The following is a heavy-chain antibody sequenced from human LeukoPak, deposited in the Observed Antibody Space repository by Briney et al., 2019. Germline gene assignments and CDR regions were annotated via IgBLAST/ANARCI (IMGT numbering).Heavy chain of an antibody. CDR1: GGSISSSSYY. V-gene: IGHV4-39*01. Sequence: PSETLSLTCTVSGGSISSSSYYWGWIRQPPGKGLEWIGRIYYSGSTYYNPSLKSRITISVDTSKNQFSLKLSSVTAADTAVYYCATLGYCSGGSCRYFDYWGQGTLVTVSS. CDR3: ATLGYCSGGSCRYFDY. J-gene: IGHJ4*02. CDR2: IYYSGST. D-gene: IGHD2-15*01.